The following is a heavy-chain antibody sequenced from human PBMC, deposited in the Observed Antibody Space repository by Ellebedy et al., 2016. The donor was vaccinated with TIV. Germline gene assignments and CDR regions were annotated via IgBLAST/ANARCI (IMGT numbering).Heavy chain of an antibody. V-gene: IGHV3-30*04. D-gene: IGHD2-2*02. Sequence: GESLKISCAASGFTFSSYSMHWVRQPPGKGLKWVAVIGYDGRGSHYADSVKGRFTISRDSSNNTLFLQMSSLRSDDTAMYYCAREPVNRDYTYAGGHDSWGQGTLITVSS. CDR1: GFTFSSYS. CDR3: AREPVNRDYTYAGGHDS. J-gene: IGHJ5*01. CDR2: IGYDGRGS.